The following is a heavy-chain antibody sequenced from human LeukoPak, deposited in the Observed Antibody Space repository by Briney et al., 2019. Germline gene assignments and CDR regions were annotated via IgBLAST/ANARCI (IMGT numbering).Heavy chain of an antibody. CDR1: GFTFSSYG. J-gene: IGHJ4*02. V-gene: IGHV3-30*02. CDR3: AKDRTVGIAVAGFFDY. D-gene: IGHD6-19*01. CDR2: IRYDGSNK. Sequence: GGSLRLSCAASGFTFSSYGMHWVRQAPDKGLEWVAFIRYDGSNKYYADSVKGRFTISRDNSKNTLYLQMNSLRAEDTAVYYCAKDRTVGIAVAGFFDYWGQGTLVTVSS.